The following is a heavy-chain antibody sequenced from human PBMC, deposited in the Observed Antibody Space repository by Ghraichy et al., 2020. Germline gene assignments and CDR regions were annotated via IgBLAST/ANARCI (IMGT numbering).Heavy chain of an antibody. D-gene: IGHD2-15*01. V-gene: IGHV3-11*01. Sequence: GGSLRLSCAASRFTFSDYYMSWIRQAPGKGLEWVSYISSSGYTIHYADSVKGRFTISRDNAKNSLYLQMNSLRVEDTGIYYCARGAAEGDYWGQGTLVTVSS. J-gene: IGHJ4*02. CDR1: RFTFSDYY. CDR3: ARGAAEGDY. CDR2: ISSSGYTI.